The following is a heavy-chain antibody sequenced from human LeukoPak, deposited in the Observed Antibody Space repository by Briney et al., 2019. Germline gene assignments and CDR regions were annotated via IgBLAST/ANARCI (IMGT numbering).Heavy chain of an antibody. CDR3: ARVPWSSVTILDY. Sequence: GGSLRLSCAASGFTFSTYWMSWVRQAPGKGLEWVANIKEDGSEKYYVDSVKGRFSISRDNAKNSLFLQMNSLRVEDTAVYYCARVPWSSVTILDYWGQGTLVTVSS. V-gene: IGHV3-7*01. D-gene: IGHD3-10*01. CDR2: IKEDGSEK. CDR1: GFTFSTYW. J-gene: IGHJ4*02.